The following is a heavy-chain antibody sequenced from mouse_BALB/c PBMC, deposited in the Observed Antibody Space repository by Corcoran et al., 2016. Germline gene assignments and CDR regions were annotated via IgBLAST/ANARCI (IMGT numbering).Heavy chain of an antibody. D-gene: IGHD1-1*01. CDR2: INTYTGEP. J-gene: IGHJ4*01. V-gene: IGHV9-1*02. Sequence: QIRLVQSGPELKKPGETVKISCKASGYTFTNYGMNWVKQAPGKGLKWMGWINTYTGEPTYADDFKGRFAFSLETSASTAYLQINNLKNEDMATYFCARKTTVGAMDYWGQGTSVTVSS. CDR3: ARKTTVGAMDY. CDR1: GYTFTNYG.